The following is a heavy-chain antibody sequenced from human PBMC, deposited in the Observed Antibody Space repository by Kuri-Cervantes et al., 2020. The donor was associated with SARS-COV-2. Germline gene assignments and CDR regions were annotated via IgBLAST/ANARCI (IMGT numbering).Heavy chain of an antibody. J-gene: IGHJ4*02. CDR2: IYHSGST. D-gene: IGHD3-10*01. CDR1: GYSISSGYY. Sequence: QTLSLTCAVSGYSISSGYYWGWIRQPPGKGLEWIGSIYHSGSTYYNPSLKSRVTISVDTSKNQFSLKLSSVTAADTAVYYCARALTGEVDDYWGQGTLVTVSS. CDR3: ARALTGEVDDY. V-gene: IGHV4-38-2*01.